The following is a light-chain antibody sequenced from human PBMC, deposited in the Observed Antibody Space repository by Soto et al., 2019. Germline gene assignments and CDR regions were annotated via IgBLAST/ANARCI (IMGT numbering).Light chain of an antibody. CDR3: QQYDNWPLT. CDR2: GAS. CDR1: QSVSSN. V-gene: IGKV3-15*01. J-gene: IGKJ4*01. Sequence: EMVMTQSPGTLPVSPVERATLSCIASQSVSSNLAWYQQKPGQAPRFLIYGASTRATGIPARFSGSGSGTEFALTISSLQSEDFAVYYCQQYDNWPLTFGGGTKVDIK.